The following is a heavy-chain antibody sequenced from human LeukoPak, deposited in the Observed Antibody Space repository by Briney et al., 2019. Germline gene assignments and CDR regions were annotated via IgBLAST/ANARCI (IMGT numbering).Heavy chain of an antibody. J-gene: IGHJ5*02. CDR3: ARGADSSGSRNWFDP. CDR2: MRYDGSNK. D-gene: IGHD3-22*01. Sequence: GVSLRLSCAASGFTFSSYGMHWVRQAPGKGLEWVAFMRYDGSNKYYADSVNGRFTIARDNSKNTLYLQMNSLRAEDTAVSYCARGADSSGSRNWFDPWGQGTLVTVSS. CDR1: GFTFSSYG. V-gene: IGHV3-30*02.